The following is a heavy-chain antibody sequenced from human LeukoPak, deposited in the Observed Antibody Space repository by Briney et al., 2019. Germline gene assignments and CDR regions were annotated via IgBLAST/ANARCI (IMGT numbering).Heavy chain of an antibody. CDR3: VGGIGWLPDY. CDR2: IEQDGSEK. Sequence: TGGSLRLSCAASGLTFSAYWGNWVRQAPGKGLEWVANIEQDGSEKNYVDSVKGRFTISRDNGANSPYLQMNNLRVEDTGVYYCVGGIGWLPDYWGQGTLVTVSS. V-gene: IGHV3-7*01. CDR1: GLTFSAYW. D-gene: IGHD6-19*01. J-gene: IGHJ4*02.